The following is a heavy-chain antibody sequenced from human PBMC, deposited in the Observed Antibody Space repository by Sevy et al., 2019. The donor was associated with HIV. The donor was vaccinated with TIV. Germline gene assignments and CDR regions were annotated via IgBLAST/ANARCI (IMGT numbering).Heavy chain of an antibody. CDR3: AKDLVAAVAGTDWEGAFDI. J-gene: IGHJ3*02. Sequence: GGSLRLSCAASGFTFSSYAMSWVHQAPGKGLEWVSAISGSGGSTYYADSVKGRFTISRDNSKNTLYLQMNSLRAEDTAVYYCAKDLVAAVAGTDWEGAFDIWGQGTMVTVSS. D-gene: IGHD6-19*01. V-gene: IGHV3-23*01. CDR2: ISGSGGST. CDR1: GFTFSSYA.